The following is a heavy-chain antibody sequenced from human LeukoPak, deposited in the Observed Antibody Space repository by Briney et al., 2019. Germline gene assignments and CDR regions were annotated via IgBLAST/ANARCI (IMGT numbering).Heavy chain of an antibody. CDR1: GFTFSNFW. V-gene: IGHV3-74*01. J-gene: IGHJ4*02. CDR2: INPDGSST. Sequence: PGGSLRLSCAASGFTFSNFWMHWVRQVPGKGLVWVSRINPDGSSTGYADSVKGRFTISRDNAKNTPYLQMNSLRAEDTAMYYCGRSLDYWGQGTLVTVSS. CDR3: GRSLDY.